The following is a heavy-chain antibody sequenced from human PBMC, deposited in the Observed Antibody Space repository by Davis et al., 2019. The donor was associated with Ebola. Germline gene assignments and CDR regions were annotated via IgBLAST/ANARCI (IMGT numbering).Heavy chain of an antibody. CDR3: ARDQGTIYPYYFDY. Sequence: ASVKVSCKASGYTFTSYAMHWVRQAPGQRLEWMGWINAGNGNTKYSQKFQGRVTITRDTSASTVYMELRSLRSDETAVYYCARDQGTIYPYYFDYWGQGALVTVSS. CDR2: INAGNGNT. J-gene: IGHJ4*02. V-gene: IGHV1-3*01. D-gene: IGHD1-7*01. CDR1: GYTFTSYA.